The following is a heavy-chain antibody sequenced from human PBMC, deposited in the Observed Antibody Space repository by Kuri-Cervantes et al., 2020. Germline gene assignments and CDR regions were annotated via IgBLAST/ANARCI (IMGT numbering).Heavy chain of an antibody. CDR1: GCTFSKYG. CDR3: ARDSENYDFWSGYSVSVYSGFGQAEMDV. J-gene: IGHJ6*04. Sequence: SVKVSCKASGCTFSKYGLSWVRQAPGQGLEWMGGIIPILGTTNYAQNFQGRVTITADESTSTAYMELSSLRSEDTAVYYCARDSENYDFWSGYSVSVYSGFGQAEMDVWGKGTTVTVSS. CDR2: IIPILGTT. D-gene: IGHD3-3*01. V-gene: IGHV1-69*13.